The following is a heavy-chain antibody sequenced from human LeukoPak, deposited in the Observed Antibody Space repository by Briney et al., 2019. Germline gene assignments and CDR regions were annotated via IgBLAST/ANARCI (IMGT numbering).Heavy chain of an antibody. D-gene: IGHD6-19*01. CDR2: ISGSGGST. V-gene: IGHV3-23*01. Sequence: GGSLRLSCAASGFTFSSYAMSWVRQAPGKGLEWVSAISGSGGSTYYADSVKGRFTISRDNSKNTLYLQMNSLRAEDTAVYYCARDRGIAVAGLNWFDPWGQGALVTVSS. J-gene: IGHJ5*02. CDR1: GFTFSSYA. CDR3: ARDRGIAVAGLNWFDP.